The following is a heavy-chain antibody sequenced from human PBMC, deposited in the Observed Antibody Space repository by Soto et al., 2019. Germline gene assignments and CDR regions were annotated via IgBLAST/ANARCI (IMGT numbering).Heavy chain of an antibody. Sequence: VGSLRLSCAASGFTFSTYSINWVRQAPGKGLEWVSYISSRSGTIYYADSVKGRFTISRDNAKNSLYLQMNSLRAEDTAVYCCARESDYYIDYWGQGTLVTVSS. CDR1: GFTFSTYS. CDR2: ISSRSGTI. D-gene: IGHD2-21*02. V-gene: IGHV3-48*01. J-gene: IGHJ4*02. CDR3: ARESDYYIDY.